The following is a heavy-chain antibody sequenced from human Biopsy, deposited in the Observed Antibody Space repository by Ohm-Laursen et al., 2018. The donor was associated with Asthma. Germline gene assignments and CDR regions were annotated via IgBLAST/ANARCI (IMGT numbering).Heavy chain of an antibody. J-gene: IGHJ4*02. V-gene: IGHV4-31*03. CDR3: ARIPRRSGSYFVDY. CDR2: IHHSGTS. Sequence: TLSLTCTVSGDSITSGGCCWNWIRQRPGKGLEWIGYIHHSGTSYFNPSLKSRVSFSRDTSKNQFSLRLSSVTAADTAMYYCARIPRRSGSYFVDYWGQGTLVTVSS. D-gene: IGHD3-22*01. CDR1: GDSITSGGCC.